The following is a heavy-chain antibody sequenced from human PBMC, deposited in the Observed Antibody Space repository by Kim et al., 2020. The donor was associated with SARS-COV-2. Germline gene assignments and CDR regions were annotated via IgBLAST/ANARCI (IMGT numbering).Heavy chain of an antibody. D-gene: IGHD3-22*01. CDR1: GGSISSSSYY. CDR3: ARDPYYYDSSGPRSYFDD. Sequence: SETLSLTCTVSGGSISSSSYYWGWIRQPPGKGLEWIGSIFYSGSTYYNPSLKSGGTISVDTSKNQYFLKLSPVTAADTALYYYARDPYYYDSSGPRSYFDDWGQGALVTVSS. CDR2: IFYSGST. J-gene: IGHJ4*02. V-gene: IGHV4-39*07.